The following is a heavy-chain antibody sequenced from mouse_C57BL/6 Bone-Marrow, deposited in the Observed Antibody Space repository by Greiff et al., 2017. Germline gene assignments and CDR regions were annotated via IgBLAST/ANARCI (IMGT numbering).Heavy chain of an antibody. CDR2: IDPSDSYT. CDR3: ARGTVVATGDY. V-gene: IGHV1-69*01. D-gene: IGHD1-1*01. J-gene: IGHJ2*01. CDR1: GYTFTSYW. Sequence: LVESGAELVMPGASVKLSCKASGYTFTSYWMHWVKQRPGQGLEWIGEIDPSDSYTNYNQKFKGKSTVTVDKSSSTAYMQLSSLTSEDSAVYYCARGTVVATGDYWGQGTTLTVSS.